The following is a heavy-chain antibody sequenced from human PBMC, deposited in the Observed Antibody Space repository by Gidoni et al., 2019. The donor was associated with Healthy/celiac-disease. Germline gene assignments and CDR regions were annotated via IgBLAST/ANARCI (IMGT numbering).Heavy chain of an antibody. CDR1: GVSISSSSYY. CDR2: IYYSGST. Sequence: QLQLQESGPGLVKPSETLSLTCTVYGVSISSSSYYWGWIRQPPGKGLEWIGSIYYSGSTYYNPSLKSRVTISVDTSKNQFSLKLSSVTAADTAVYYCARHTSIAAPYFDYWGQGTLVTVSS. J-gene: IGHJ4*02. V-gene: IGHV4-39*01. D-gene: IGHD6-6*01. CDR3: ARHTSIAAPYFDY.